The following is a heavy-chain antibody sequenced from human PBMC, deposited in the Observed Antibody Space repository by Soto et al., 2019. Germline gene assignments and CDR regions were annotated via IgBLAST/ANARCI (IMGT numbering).Heavy chain of an antibody. Sequence: PGESLKISCKGSEYSFTNYWIAWVRQMPGKGLEWMGIIYPGDSDTRYSPAFQGQVTISADRSLNTAHLQWSSLKASDTAIYYCARHKEIVAESTLMKYYYYGMDVWGQGTTVTVSS. CDR2: IYPGDSDT. J-gene: IGHJ6*02. CDR3: ARHKEIVAESTLMKYYYYGMDV. CDR1: EYSFTNYW. V-gene: IGHV5-51*01. D-gene: IGHD2-15*01.